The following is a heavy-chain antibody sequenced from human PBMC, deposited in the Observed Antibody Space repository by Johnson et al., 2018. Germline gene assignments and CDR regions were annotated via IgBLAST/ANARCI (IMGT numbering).Heavy chain of an antibody. CDR2: ISYDGSNK. D-gene: IGHD4-17*01. Sequence: QVQLVQSGGGVVQPGRSLRLSCAASGFTFRSYAMHWVRQAPGKGLEWVALISYDGSNKYYADSVKGGFTISRDNSKNTLYLQMNSLRAEDTAVFYCAREEDYGDYKYYYYMDVWGKGTTVTVSS. CDR3: AREEDYGDYKYYYYMDV. V-gene: IGHV3-30-3*01. CDR1: GFTFRSYA. J-gene: IGHJ6*03.